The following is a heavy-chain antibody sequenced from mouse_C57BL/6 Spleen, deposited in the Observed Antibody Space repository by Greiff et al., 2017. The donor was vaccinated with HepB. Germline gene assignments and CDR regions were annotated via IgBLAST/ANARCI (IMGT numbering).Heavy chain of an antibody. J-gene: IGHJ1*03. D-gene: IGHD1-1*01. Sequence: QVHVKQSGPELVKPGASVKISCKASGYAFSSSWMNWVKQRPGKGLEWIGRIYPGDGDTNYNGKFKGKATLTADKSSSTAYMQLSSLTSEDSAAYFCARDGAFITTVVDFDVWGTGTTVTVSS. CDR1: GYAFSSSW. V-gene: IGHV1-82*01. CDR2: IYPGDGDT. CDR3: ARDGAFITTVVDFDV.